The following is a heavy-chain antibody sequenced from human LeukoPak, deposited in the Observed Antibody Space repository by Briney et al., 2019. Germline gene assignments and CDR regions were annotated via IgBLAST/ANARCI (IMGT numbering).Heavy chain of an antibody. CDR1: GFTVSSYY. D-gene: IGHD1-26*01. J-gene: IGHJ3*02. CDR3: ARIVAGGAFDI. V-gene: IGHV3-66*01. Sequence: GGSLRLSCAASGFTVSSYYMSWVRQAPGKGLEWVSVIYSGGSTYHADSVKGRFTISRDNSKNTLYLQMNGLRDEDTAVYYCARIVAGGAFDIWGQGTMVTVSS. CDR2: IYSGGST.